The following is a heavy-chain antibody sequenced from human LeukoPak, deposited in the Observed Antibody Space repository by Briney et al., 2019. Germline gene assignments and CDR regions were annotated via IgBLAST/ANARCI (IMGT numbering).Heavy chain of an antibody. V-gene: IGHV3-23*01. CDR1: GFTFSSYA. Sequence: GGSLRLSCAASGFTFSSYAMSWVRQAPGRGLEWVSTISASGAYTYYADSVKGRFTISRDNSRDTLYLQMNSLRAEDTAVYYCAKMRGAFDIWGQGTLATVSS. J-gene: IGHJ3*02. D-gene: IGHD1-26*01. CDR2: ISASGAYT. CDR3: AKMRGAFDI.